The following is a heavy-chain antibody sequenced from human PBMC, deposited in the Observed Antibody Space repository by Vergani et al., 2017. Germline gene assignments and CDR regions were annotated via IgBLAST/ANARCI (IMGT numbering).Heavy chain of an antibody. CDR3: AKANPRNSGYDYLYYYHAMDV. V-gene: IGHV3-11*01. CDR1: GFSFSDHY. CDR2: ISNSGNTI. J-gene: IGHJ6*02. Sequence: QVQLVESGGGLVKPGGSLRLSCAASGFSFSDHYMTWIRQAPGKGREWVSYISNSGNTIEYADSVKGRFSISRDNAKSSLFLQMNSLSAGDTAVYYCAKANPRNSGYDYLYYYHAMDVWGQGTTVTVSS. D-gene: IGHD5-12*01.